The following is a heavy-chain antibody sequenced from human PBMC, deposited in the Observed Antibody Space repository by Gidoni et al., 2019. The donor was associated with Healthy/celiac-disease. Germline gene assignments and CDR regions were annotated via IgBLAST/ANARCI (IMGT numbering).Heavy chain of an antibody. J-gene: IGHJ4*02. V-gene: IGHV3-23*01. CDR3: AKSITVFSSGFGLNY. D-gene: IGHD6-19*01. CDR2: ISGSGGST. Sequence: EVQLLESGGGLVQPGGSLRLSCAASGFTFSSYAMSWVRQAPGKGLGWVSAISGSGGSTYYADSVKGRFTISRDNSKNTLYLQMNSLRAEDTAVYYCAKSITVFSSGFGLNYWGQGTLVTVSS. CDR1: GFTFSSYA.